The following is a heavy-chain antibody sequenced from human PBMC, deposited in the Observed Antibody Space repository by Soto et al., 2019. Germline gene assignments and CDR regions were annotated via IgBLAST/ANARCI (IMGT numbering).Heavy chain of an antibody. Sequence: QVQLVESGGGVVQPGRSLRLSCAASGFTFSSYAMHWVRQAPGKGLEWVAVISYDGSNKYYADSVKGRFTISRDNSKNPXXVQMNSLRAEDTAVYYCARDKSPYSSGWHNRHFDYWGQGTLVTVSS. CDR1: GFTFSSYA. CDR2: ISYDGSNK. D-gene: IGHD6-19*01. J-gene: IGHJ4*02. CDR3: ARDKSPYSSGWHNRHFDY. V-gene: IGHV3-30-3*01.